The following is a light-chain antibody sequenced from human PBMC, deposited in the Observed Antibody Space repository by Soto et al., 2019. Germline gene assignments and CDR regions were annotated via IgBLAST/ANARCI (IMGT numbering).Light chain of an antibody. CDR3: QQYDQLPIT. Sequence: DIQMTQSASSLPASVGDTVTISCQASQDISKYLNWFQQKPGKGPKLLIYDVFNVETGVPSRFSGRGSGTDFTLIISNLQPEDFATYYCQQYDQLPITFGGGTKVDI. V-gene: IGKV1-33*01. CDR1: QDISKY. CDR2: DVF. J-gene: IGKJ4*01.